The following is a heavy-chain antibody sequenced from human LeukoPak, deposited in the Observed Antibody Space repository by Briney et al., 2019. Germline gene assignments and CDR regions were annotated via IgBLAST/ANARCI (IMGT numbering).Heavy chain of an antibody. CDR3: AKIPQREWGIPRNYYYYYMDV. V-gene: IGHV3-48*01. D-gene: IGHD1-26*01. CDR1: GFTFSDYS. CDR2: ISSSGSTI. J-gene: IGHJ6*03. Sequence: GGSLRLSCAASGFTFSDYSMNWVRQAPGKGLEWVSYISSSGSTIYYADSVKGRFTISRDNAKNSLYLQINSLRADDTAVYYCAKIPQREWGIPRNYYYYYMDVWGKGTTVTISS.